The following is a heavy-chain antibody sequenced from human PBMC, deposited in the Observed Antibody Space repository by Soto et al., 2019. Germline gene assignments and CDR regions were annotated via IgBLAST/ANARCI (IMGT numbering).Heavy chain of an antibody. D-gene: IGHD5-18*01. CDR2: IVVGSGNT. Sequence: QMQLVQSGPEVKKPGTSVKVSCKASGFTFTSSAVQWVRQARGQRLEWIGWIVVGSGNTNYAQKFQERVTITRDMSTSTAYMELSSLRSEDTAVYYCAAWQRYCYGHNWFDPWGQGTLVTVSS. CDR3: AAWQRYCYGHNWFDP. J-gene: IGHJ5*02. CDR1: GFTFTSSA. V-gene: IGHV1-58*01.